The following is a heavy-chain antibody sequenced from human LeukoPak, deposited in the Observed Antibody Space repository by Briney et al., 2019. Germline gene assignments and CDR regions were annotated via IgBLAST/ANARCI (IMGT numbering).Heavy chain of an antibody. D-gene: IGHD5-24*01. V-gene: IGHV4-59*01. CDR1: GGSINVNY. J-gene: IGHJ4*02. CDR3: ARDESSRDGYNRGIDY. Sequence: PSETLSLTCTVAGGSINVNYWIWIRQPPGKGLEWIGYIYDSGSTNYNPSLKSRVTISVDTSKNQFSLKLSSVTAADTAVYYCARDESSRDGYNRGIDYWGQGTLVTVSS. CDR2: IYDSGST.